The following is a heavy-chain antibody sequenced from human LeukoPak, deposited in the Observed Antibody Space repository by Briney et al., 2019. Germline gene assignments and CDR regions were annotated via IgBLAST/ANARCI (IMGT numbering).Heavy chain of an antibody. D-gene: IGHD2-2*01. CDR3: ARYCSSTSCSFFDY. CDR1: GGSISSGGYS. J-gene: IGHJ4*02. V-gene: IGHV4-30-2*01. CDR2: IYHSGST. Sequence: SQTLSLTCAVSGGSISSGGYSWSWIRQPPGKGLEWIGYIYHSGSTYYHPSLKSRVTISVDRSKNQFSLKLSSVTAADTAVYYCARYCSSTSCSFFDYWGQGTLVTVSS.